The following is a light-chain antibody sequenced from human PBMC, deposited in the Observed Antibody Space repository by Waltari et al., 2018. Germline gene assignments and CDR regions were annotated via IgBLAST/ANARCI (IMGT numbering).Light chain of an antibody. V-gene: IGLV2-14*01. CDR3: SSHTSSSTLV. CDR2: GVT. J-gene: IGLJ3*02. CDR1: SSDIDSSNY. Sequence: QSALTQPASVSGSPGQSITISCTPTSSDIDSSNYVCWYQQHPVKTPQRLIYGVTNRPSGVSSRFSGPKSGNTASLTISGLQGEDEADYYCSSHTSSSTLVFGGGTRLTVL.